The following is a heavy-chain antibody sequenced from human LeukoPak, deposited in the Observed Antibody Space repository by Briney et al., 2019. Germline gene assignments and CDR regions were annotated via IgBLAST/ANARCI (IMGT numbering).Heavy chain of an antibody. D-gene: IGHD2-21*02. CDR2: ISSSGATT. CDR3: AKRDRPCSGDCPAPYYLDY. Sequence: GGSLRLSCAPSGFTFSSYPMSCVRHAPGKGLVCVSSISSSGATTHEAHSVKRRFTITRDNSKTPLYLKTSSLRVEDTAVYYCAKRDRPCSGDCPAPYYLDYWGQGTLVTGSS. J-gene: IGHJ4*02. CDR1: GFTFSSYP. V-gene: IGHV3-23*01.